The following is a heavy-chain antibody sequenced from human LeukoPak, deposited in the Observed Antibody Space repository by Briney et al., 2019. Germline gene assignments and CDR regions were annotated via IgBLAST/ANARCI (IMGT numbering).Heavy chain of an antibody. J-gene: IGHJ4*02. D-gene: IGHD4-17*01. CDR1: GFVFSDSY. V-gene: IGHV3-11*04. CDR3: ATLRGDYFDD. Sequence: PGGSLRLSCAASGFVFSDSYMSWIRQAPGKGLQWLSDISTRGNSIHCADSVRGRFSISRDNTKNSLFLQMNNLSAEDTAVYYCATLRGDYFDDWGQGTLVTVSS. CDR2: ISTRGNSI.